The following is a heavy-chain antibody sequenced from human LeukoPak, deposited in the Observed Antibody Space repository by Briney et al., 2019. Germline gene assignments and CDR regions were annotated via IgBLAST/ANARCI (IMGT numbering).Heavy chain of an antibody. J-gene: IGHJ4*02. CDR1: GYTFTSYG. CDR3: ARVVTAINNLDY. D-gene: IGHD2-21*02. CDR2: ISAYNGNT. V-gene: IGHV1-18*01. Sequence: ASVKVSCKASGYTFTSYGISWVRQAPGQGLEWMGWISAYNGNTNYAQKLQGRVTMTTDTSTSTAYMELRSLRSDDTVVYYCARVVTAINNLDYWGQGTLVTVSP.